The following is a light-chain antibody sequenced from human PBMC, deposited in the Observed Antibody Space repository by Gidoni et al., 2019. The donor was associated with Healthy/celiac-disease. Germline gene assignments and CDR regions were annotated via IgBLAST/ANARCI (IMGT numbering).Light chain of an antibody. Sequence: DIQMTQSPSSLSASVGDRVTFTCQASQDISNYLNWYQQKPGKAPKLLIYDASNLETGVPSRFSGSGSGTDFTFTISSLQPEDIATYYCQQYDNLPPRETFXPXTKVDIK. J-gene: IGKJ3*01. CDR1: QDISNY. CDR2: DAS. V-gene: IGKV1-33*01. CDR3: QQYDNLPPRET.